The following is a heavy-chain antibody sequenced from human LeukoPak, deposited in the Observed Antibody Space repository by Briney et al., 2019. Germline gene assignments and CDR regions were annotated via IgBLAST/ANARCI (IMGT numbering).Heavy chain of an antibody. V-gene: IGHV3-23*01. CDR2: ISGSGDST. D-gene: IGHD3-22*01. Sequence: GGSLRLSCAASGFTFSSYPMSWVRQAPGKGLEWVSAISGSGDSTYYADSVKGRFTISRDNAKNSLYLQMNSLRAEETAVYYCARDGDYYDSSGYYSRYYFDYWGQGTLVTVSS. J-gene: IGHJ4*02. CDR3: ARDGDYYDSSGYYSRYYFDY. CDR1: GFTFSSYP.